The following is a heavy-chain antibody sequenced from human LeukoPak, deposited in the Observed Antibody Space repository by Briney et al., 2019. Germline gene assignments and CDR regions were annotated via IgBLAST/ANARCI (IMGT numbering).Heavy chain of an antibody. J-gene: IGHJ4*02. CDR2: ISSSGSTI. Sequence: GGSLRPSCAASGFTFSSYEMNWVRQAPGKGLEWVSYISSSGSTIYYADSVKGRFTISRDNAKNSLYLQMNSLRAEDTAVYYCARDSGLYSSSWYFDYWGQGTLVTVSS. CDR3: ARDSGLYSSSWYFDY. D-gene: IGHD6-13*01. V-gene: IGHV3-48*03. CDR1: GFTFSSYE.